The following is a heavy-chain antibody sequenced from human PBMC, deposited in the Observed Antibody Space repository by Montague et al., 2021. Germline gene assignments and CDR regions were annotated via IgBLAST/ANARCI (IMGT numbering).Heavy chain of an antibody. V-gene: IGHV4-31*03. Sequence: TLSLTCSVSGGSISSGGFYWSWIHQHPGKGPEWIGSIYDSGSTNYNPSLKSRLTLSRDTSKNQVSLRLTSVTAAETAVYYRARSGGYCSGGRCDTFDYWGQGTLVTVSS. D-gene: IGHD2-15*01. CDR1: GGSISSGGFY. CDR2: IYDSGST. J-gene: IGHJ4*02. CDR3: ARSGGYCSGGRCDTFDY.